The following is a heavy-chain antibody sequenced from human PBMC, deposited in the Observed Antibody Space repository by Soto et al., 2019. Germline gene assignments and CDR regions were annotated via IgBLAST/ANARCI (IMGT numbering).Heavy chain of an antibody. J-gene: IGHJ4*02. CDR3: AHSLGGSGYYLSFDY. CDR2: IYWDDDK. CDR1: GVSLCTNGVG. V-gene: IGHV2-5*02. Sequence: ASGPTRLNTTQTRTLAWTSSGVSLCTNGVGVGWIRQPPGKALEWLALIYWDDDKRYSPSLKSRLTITKDTSKNQVVLTMTNMDPVDTATYYCAHSLGGSGYYLSFDYWGQGTLVTVSS. D-gene: IGHD3-3*01.